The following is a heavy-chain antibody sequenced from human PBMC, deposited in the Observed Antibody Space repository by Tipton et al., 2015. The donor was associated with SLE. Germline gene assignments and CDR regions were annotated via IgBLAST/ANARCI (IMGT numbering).Heavy chain of an antibody. J-gene: IGHJ5*02. V-gene: IGHV4-61*02. CDR1: NYSITSGYY. Sequence: LRLSCTVSNYSITSGYYWSWIRQPAGKGLEWIGRIYSSGSTNENLSLKSRVSISKDTSKNQFSLKLSSVTAADTAVYYCAREAKYSGSYYNWFDTWGQGTLVTVSP. CDR3: AREAKYSGSYYNWFDT. CDR2: IYSSGST. D-gene: IGHD1-26*01.